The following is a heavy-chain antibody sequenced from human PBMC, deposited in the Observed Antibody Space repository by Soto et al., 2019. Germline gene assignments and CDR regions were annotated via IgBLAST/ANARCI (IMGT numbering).Heavy chain of an antibody. V-gene: IGHV4-39*01. CDR1: VGSISSSSYY. CDR3: ARLAAQFDY. Sequence: QLQLQESGPGLVKPSETLSLTCTVSVGSISSSSYYWGWFRQPPGKGLEWIGSIYYSGSTYYNPSLKSRVTISVDTSKNQFSLKLSSVTAADTAVYYCARLAAQFDYWGQGTLVTVSS. D-gene: IGHD2-15*01. CDR2: IYYSGST. J-gene: IGHJ4*02.